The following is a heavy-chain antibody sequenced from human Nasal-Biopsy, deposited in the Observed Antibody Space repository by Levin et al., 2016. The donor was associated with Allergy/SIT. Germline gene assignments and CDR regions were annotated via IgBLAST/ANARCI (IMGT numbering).Heavy chain of an antibody. CDR3: TSGSVAVPGQDF. Sequence: GGSLRLSCAASGFTFSDYWIHWVRQTPAKGLVWVSRINSYGTSTSYADSVEGRFTVSRDNAKSTLYHLQMHSLRVEDTAVYYCTSGSVAVPGQDFWGQGTLVTVSS. J-gene: IGHJ4*02. D-gene: IGHD1-14*01. V-gene: IGHV3-74*01. CDR1: GFTFSDYW. CDR2: INSYGTST.